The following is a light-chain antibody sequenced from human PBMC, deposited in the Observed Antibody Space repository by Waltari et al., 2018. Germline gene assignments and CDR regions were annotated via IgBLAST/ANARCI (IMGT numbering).Light chain of an antibody. Sequence: HSALAQPASVSGSPGQSITISCTGTSSDVGGYNYVSWYQQHPGKAPRLMVYDVNNRPPGVSNRFSGSKSGNTASLTISGLQAEDEADYYCSSFTRTNSWVFGGGTKLTVL. CDR2: DVN. CDR1: SSDVGGYNY. CDR3: SSFTRTNSWV. J-gene: IGLJ3*02. V-gene: IGLV2-14*03.